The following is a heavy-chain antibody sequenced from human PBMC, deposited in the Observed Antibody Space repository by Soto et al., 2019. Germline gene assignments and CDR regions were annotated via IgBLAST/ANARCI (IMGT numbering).Heavy chain of an antibody. V-gene: IGHV3-15*01. Sequence: PGGSLRLSCAASGFTFSNAWMSWVRQAPGKGLEWVGRIKSKTDGGTTDYAAPVKGRFTISRDDSKNTLYLQMNSLKTEDTAVYYCTTDITMIVEGCFDYWGQGTLVTVSS. CDR1: GFTFSNAW. CDR3: TTDITMIVEGCFDY. D-gene: IGHD3-22*01. J-gene: IGHJ4*02. CDR2: IKSKTDGGTT.